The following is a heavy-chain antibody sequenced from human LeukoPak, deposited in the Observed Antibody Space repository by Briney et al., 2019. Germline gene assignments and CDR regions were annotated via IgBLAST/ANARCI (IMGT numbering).Heavy chain of an antibody. CDR3: ARSPYYDILTGSRGTFDY. J-gene: IGHJ4*02. D-gene: IGHD3-9*01. Sequence: SDPTLVKPTQTLTLTCTFSGFSFSTSGVGVGWIRQPPGKALEWLAVIYWDEDKRYRPSLKSRLTITKDTSKNQVVLTMTNMDPVDTATYYCARSPYYDILTGSRGTFDYWGRGILVTVSS. V-gene: IGHV2-5*02. CDR1: GFSFSTSGVG. CDR2: IYWDEDK.